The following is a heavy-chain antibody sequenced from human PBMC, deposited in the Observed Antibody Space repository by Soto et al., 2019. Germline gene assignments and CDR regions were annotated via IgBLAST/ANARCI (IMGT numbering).Heavy chain of an antibody. CDR2: IYYSGST. V-gene: IGHV4-59*01. Sequence: SETLSLTCTVSGGSISSYYWSWIRQPPGKGLEWIGYIYYSGSTNYNPSLKSRVTISVDTSKNQFSLKLSSVTAADTAVYYCARGNVCRGGSCYSGYYYMDVWGKGTTVTVSS. CDR1: GGSISSYY. J-gene: IGHJ6*03. CDR3: ARGNVCRGGSCYSGYYYMDV. D-gene: IGHD2-15*01.